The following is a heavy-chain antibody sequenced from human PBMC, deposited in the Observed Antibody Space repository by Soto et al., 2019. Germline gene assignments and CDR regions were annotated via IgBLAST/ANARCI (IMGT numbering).Heavy chain of an antibody. D-gene: IGHD2-2*01. J-gene: IGHJ4*02. CDR3: ATRNPYCSSSSCYASTFDY. CDR1: GGSISSGGYY. Sequence: SETLSLTCTVSGGSISSGGYYWSWIRQHPGKGLEWIGYIYYSGSTDYNSSLKSRVTISVDTSKNQFSLNLSSVTAADTAVYYCATRNPYCSSSSCYASTFDYWGQGPLVTVSS. CDR2: IYYSGST. V-gene: IGHV4-31*03.